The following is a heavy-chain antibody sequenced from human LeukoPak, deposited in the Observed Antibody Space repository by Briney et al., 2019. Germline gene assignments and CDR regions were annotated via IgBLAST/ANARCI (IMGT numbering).Heavy chain of an antibody. CDR3: ARHTRRYSGSYYTSWFDP. J-gene: IGHJ5*02. CDR1: GGSISSYY. CDR2: IYYSGST. V-gene: IGHV4-39*01. D-gene: IGHD1-26*01. Sequence: SETLSLTCTVSGGSISSYYWSWIRQPPGKGLEWIGSIYYSGSTYYNPSLKSRVTISVDTSKNQFSLKLSSVTAADTAVYYCARHTRRYSGSYYTSWFDPWGQGTLVTVSS.